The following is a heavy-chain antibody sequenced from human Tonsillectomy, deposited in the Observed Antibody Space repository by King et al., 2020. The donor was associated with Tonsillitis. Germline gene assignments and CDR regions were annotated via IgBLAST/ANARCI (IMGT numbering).Heavy chain of an antibody. J-gene: IGHJ4*02. V-gene: IGHV3-66*01. CDR3: ARWARPHSYYFDY. Sequence: VQLVESGGGLVQPGGSLRVSCAASGFTVSSNYMSWVRQAPGKGLEWVSVIYSGGGTHYADSVKGRFTISRDNFKNTLYLQMNSLRSEDTAAYYCARWARPHSYYFDYWGQGTLVTVSS. D-gene: IGHD4-11*01. CDR1: GFTVSSNY. CDR2: IYSGGGT.